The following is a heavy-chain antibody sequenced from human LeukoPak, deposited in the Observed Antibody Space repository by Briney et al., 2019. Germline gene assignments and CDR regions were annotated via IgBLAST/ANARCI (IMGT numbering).Heavy chain of an antibody. CDR1: GASISNSEFY. CDR3: ARDPPGGIGEYFQH. J-gene: IGHJ1*01. Sequence: PSETLSLTCTVSGASISNSEFYWGWIRQAPGKGLEWIGSIYSSGSPYYSPSFKSRATMSIDRSQNHFSLRLTSVTAADTAVYYCARDPPGGIGEYFQHWGQGTLVTVSS. CDR2: IYSSGSP. D-gene: IGHD2-15*01. V-gene: IGHV4-39*07.